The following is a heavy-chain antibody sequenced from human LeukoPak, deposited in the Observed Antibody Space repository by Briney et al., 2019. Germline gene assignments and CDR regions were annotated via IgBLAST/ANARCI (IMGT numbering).Heavy chain of an antibody. CDR1: GYTFTRYD. V-gene: IGHV1-8*01. CDR3: ARGQGTTRQPSFDY. D-gene: IGHD4-17*01. Sequence: ASVNVSYRASGYTFTRYDINWVRQASGQGRECRGWMNPNRGNTGYAQNFEGRDTITRNTSISTPYTELSRLRSEDPAVYYCARGQGTTRQPSFDYWGQGTLVTVSS. CDR2: MNPNRGNT. J-gene: IGHJ4*02.